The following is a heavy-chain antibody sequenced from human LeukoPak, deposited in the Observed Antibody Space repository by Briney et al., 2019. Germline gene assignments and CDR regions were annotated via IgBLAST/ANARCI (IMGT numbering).Heavy chain of an antibody. V-gene: IGHV3-53*01. D-gene: IGHD3-22*01. CDR2: IYSGGST. CDR1: GFIVSSHY. Sequence: GGSLRLSCAVSGFIVSSHYMSWVRQAPGKGLEWVSTIYSGGSTYYADSVKGRFTISRDNSKNTLYLQMNSLRAEDTAVYYCTRDSSGYYFYYYYGMDVWGQGTTATVSS. J-gene: IGHJ6*02. CDR3: TRDSSGYYFYYYYGMDV.